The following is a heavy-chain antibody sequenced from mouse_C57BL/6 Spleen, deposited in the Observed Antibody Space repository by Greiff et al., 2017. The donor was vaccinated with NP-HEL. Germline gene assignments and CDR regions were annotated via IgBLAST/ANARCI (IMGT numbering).Heavy chain of an antibody. D-gene: IGHD2-4*01. J-gene: IGHJ3*01. Sequence: EVQLVESGGGLVKPGGSLKLSCAASGFTFSSYTMSWVRQTPEKRLEWVATISGGGGNTYYPDSVKGRFTISRDNAKNTLYLQMSSQRSEDTAWYYCARQDDYDGWFAYWGQGTLVTVSA. CDR1: GFTFSSYT. V-gene: IGHV5-9*01. CDR3: ARQDDYDGWFAY. CDR2: ISGGGGNT.